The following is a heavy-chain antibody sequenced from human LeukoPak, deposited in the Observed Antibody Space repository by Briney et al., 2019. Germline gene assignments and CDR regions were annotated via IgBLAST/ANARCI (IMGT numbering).Heavy chain of an antibody. V-gene: IGHV1-3*01. D-gene: IGHD2-21*01. CDR2: IDAGNGNT. CDR3: ARMGKHIVVVFRDYGMDV. Sequence: ASVKVSCKASGYIFTRYAMHWVRQARGQRLEWMGWIDAGNGNTKYSQKFQDRVIITRDTSASTFYMQRSSLRSEDTAVYFCARMGKHIVVVFRDYGMDVWGNGPTVTVSA. J-gene: IGHJ6*04. CDR1: GYIFTRYA.